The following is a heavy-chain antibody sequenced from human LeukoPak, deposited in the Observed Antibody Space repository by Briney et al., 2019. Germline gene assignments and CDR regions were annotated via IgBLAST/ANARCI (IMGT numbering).Heavy chain of an antibody. J-gene: IGHJ6*03. Sequence: PAGSLRLSCAASRFTFSTYWMHWVRQAPAPGLVRVSRINSDGSTTSYADSVKGRFTISRDNAKNTLYLQMNSLRAEDTAVYYCARANPPSNSGYYYYYMDVWGKGTTVTVSS. D-gene: IGHD2-8*01. CDR1: RFTFSTYW. CDR3: ARANPPSNSGYYYYYMDV. V-gene: IGHV3-74*01. CDR2: INSDGSTT.